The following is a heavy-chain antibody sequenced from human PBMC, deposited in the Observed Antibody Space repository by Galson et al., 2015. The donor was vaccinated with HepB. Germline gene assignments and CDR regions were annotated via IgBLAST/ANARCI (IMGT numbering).Heavy chain of an antibody. V-gene: IGHV3-30*04. CDR3: ARDRVYKQDPGGSSYPGY. CDR2: ISYDGSNK. D-gene: IGHD6-13*01. J-gene: IGHJ4*02. Sequence: SLRLSCAASGFTFSSYAMHWVRQAPGKGLEWVAVISYDGSNKYYADSVKGRFTISRDNSKNTLYLQMNSLRAEDTAVYYCARDRVYKQDPGGSSYPGYWGQGTLVTVSS. CDR1: GFTFSSYA.